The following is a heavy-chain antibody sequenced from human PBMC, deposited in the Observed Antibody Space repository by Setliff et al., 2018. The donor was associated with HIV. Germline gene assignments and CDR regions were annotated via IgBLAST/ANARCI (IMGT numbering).Heavy chain of an antibody. J-gene: IGHJ6*03. V-gene: IGHV3-30*04. Sequence: GSLRLSCAASGFTFSNSAMHWVRQAPGKGLGWVAGISYDGSNKYYTDSVKGRFTISGDNSKNTLYLQMKSLRAEDTAVYYCAKEGEWQRSRGYMDVWGKGTTVTVSS. D-gene: IGHD5-12*01. CDR3: AKEGEWQRSRGYMDV. CDR2: ISYDGSNK. CDR1: GFTFSNSA.